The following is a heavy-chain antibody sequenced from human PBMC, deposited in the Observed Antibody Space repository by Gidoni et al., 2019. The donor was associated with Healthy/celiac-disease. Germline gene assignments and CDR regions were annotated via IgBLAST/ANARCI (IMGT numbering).Heavy chain of an antibody. D-gene: IGHD3-22*01. J-gene: IGHJ4*02. CDR3: TTEEETYYYDSSGPPRVWGYY. V-gene: IGHV3-15*01. CDR2: IKSKTDGGTT. CDR1: GFTFRNAW. Sequence: EVQLVESGGGLVKPGGSLRLACAASGFTFRNAWMSWVRQAPGKGLECVGRIKSKTDGGTTDYAAPVKGRFPISRDDSKNTLYLQMNSLKTEDTAVYYCTTEEETYYYDSSGPPRVWGYYWGQGTLVTVSS.